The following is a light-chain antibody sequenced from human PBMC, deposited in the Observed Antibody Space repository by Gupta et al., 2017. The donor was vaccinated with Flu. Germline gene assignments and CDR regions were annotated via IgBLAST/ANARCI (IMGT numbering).Light chain of an antibody. V-gene: IGKV2-30*01. Sequence: VVITQSPRSLPVALGQPASISCRASQSLVYTDGSTVLHWFQQRPGQSPRRLIYLGSHRDSGVPDRFSGSGSGTDFTLKISSVEAEDVGIYFCRQGAHWPWAFGQGTKVEIK. CDR1: QSLVYTDGSTV. CDR2: LGS. J-gene: IGKJ1*01. CDR3: RQGAHWPWA.